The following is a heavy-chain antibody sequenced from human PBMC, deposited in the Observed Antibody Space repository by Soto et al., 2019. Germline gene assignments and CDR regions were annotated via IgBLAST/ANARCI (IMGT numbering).Heavy chain of an antibody. CDR3: AKSGPYTNWFDP. CDR2: ISGSGGST. J-gene: IGHJ5*02. Sequence: EVQLLESGGGLVQPGGSPRLSCAASGFTFSSYAMSWVRQAPGKGLEWVSAISGSGGSTYYADSVKGRFTIPRDNSNNTLYLQMTRLRAEDTAVYYCAKSGPYTNWFDPWGQGTLVTVSS. V-gene: IGHV3-23*01. D-gene: IGHD1-20*01. CDR1: GFTFSSYA.